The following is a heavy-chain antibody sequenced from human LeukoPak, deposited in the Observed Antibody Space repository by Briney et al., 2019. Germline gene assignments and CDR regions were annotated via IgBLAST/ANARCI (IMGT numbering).Heavy chain of an antibody. V-gene: IGHV4-59*01. Sequence: SETLSLTCTVAGGSISSYYWSWIRQPPGKGPEWIGYIYDSRSTNYNPSLKSRVTISVDTSKNQFSLKLSSVTAADTAVYYCAREEESAWYYGSGPGAFDIWGPGTMVTVSS. CDR2: IYDSRST. J-gene: IGHJ3*02. CDR3: AREEESAWYYGSGPGAFDI. D-gene: IGHD3-10*01. CDR1: GGSISSYY.